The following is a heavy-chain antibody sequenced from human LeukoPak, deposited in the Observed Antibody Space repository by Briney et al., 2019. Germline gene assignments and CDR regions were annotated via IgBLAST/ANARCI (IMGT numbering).Heavy chain of an antibody. J-gene: IGHJ4*02. Sequence: SQTLSLTCAISGDSVSSKNSAWNWISQSPLRGLEWLGRTHYRSKWSKDYAVSVRSRITINPDTSKNQFSLQLNSVTPEDTAVYYCARDLNGDFSLDSWGQGTLVTVSS. CDR1: GDSVSSKNSA. CDR3: ARDLNGDFSLDS. V-gene: IGHV6-1*01. D-gene: IGHD4-17*01. CDR2: THYRSKWSK.